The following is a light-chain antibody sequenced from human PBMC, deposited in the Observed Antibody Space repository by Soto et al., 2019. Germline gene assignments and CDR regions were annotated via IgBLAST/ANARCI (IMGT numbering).Light chain of an antibody. CDR1: RSDVGGYDF. Sequence: QSALTQPASVSASPGQSITISCTGTRSDVGGYDFVSWYQQHPGKAPKLMIYDVSNRPSGVSNRFSGSKSGNTASLTISGLQAEDEADYYCRSYTSTRKGVLFGGGTKLTVL. V-gene: IGLV2-14*01. J-gene: IGLJ2*01. CDR2: DVS. CDR3: RSYTSTRKGVL.